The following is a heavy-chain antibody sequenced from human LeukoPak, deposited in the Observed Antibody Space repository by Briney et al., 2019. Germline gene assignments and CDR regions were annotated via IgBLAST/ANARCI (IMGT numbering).Heavy chain of an antibody. V-gene: IGHV1-2*02. CDR1: GYTFTDYY. CDR3: ARVTVLRDFWSVSFDP. D-gene: IGHD3-3*01. Sequence: ASVKVSCKDSGYTFTDYYMHWVRQAPGQGLEWMGWINPNTGGTNFAQKFQGRVTMTRDTSISTAYMELSRLRSDDTAVYYCARVTVLRDFWSVSFDPWGQGTLVTVSS. CDR2: INPNTGGT. J-gene: IGHJ5*02.